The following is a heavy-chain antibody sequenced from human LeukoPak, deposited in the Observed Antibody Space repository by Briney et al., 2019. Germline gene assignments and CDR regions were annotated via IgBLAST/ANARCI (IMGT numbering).Heavy chain of an antibody. CDR1: GYTFTGYY. CDR2: INPSGGST. J-gene: IGHJ4*02. V-gene: IGHV1-46*01. D-gene: IGHD6-19*01. Sequence: ASVKVSCKASGYTFTGYYMHWVRQAPGQGLEWMGIINPSGGSTSYAQRFQGRVTMTRDMSTSTVYMELSSLRSEDTAVYYCARDMYSSGWALGYWGQGTLVTVSS. CDR3: ARDMYSSGWALGY.